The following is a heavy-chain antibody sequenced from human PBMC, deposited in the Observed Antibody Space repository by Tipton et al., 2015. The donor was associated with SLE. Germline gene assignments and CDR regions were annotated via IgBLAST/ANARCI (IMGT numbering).Heavy chain of an antibody. CDR3: AREGWNYED. D-gene: IGHD1-7*01. CDR2: IYYSGST. Sequence: TLSLTCAVSGGSISSGGYSWSWIRQPPGKGLEWIGSIYYSGSTYYNPSLKSRVTISVDTSKNQFSLKLSSVTAADTAVYYCAREGWNYEDWGQGTLVTVSS. CDR1: GGSISSGGYS. V-gene: IGHV4-39*07. J-gene: IGHJ4*02.